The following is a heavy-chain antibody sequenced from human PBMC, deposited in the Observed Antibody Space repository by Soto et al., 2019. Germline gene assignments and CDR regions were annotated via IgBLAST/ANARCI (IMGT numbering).Heavy chain of an antibody. CDR3: ARRWYYYDSSSYFSGDAFDI. V-gene: IGHV3-74*01. CDR1: GFTFSSYW. Sequence: EVQLVESGGGLVQPGGSLRLSCEASGFTFSSYWMHWVRQGPGKELVWVSRISSDGSSTNYADSVKGRFTISRDNAKNTQYLQMNSLRAEDTAVYYCARRWYYYDSSSYFSGDAFDIWDHGTMVTVSS. J-gene: IGHJ3*02. CDR2: ISSDGSST. D-gene: IGHD3-22*01.